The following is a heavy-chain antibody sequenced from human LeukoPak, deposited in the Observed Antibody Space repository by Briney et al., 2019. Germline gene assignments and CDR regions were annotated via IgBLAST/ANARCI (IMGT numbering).Heavy chain of an antibody. CDR1: GGSISSGGYY. D-gene: IGHD2-21*01. J-gene: IGHJ4*02. CDR2: VYHSGST. V-gene: IGHV4-30-2*01. Sequence: PSQTLSLTCTVSGGSISSGGYYWSWIRQPPGKGLEWIGYVYHSGSTYYNPSLKSRVTISVDRSKNQFSLKLSSVTAADTAVYYCARGGGGYSLGGYYFDYWGQGTLVTVSS. CDR3: ARGGGGYSLGGYYFDY.